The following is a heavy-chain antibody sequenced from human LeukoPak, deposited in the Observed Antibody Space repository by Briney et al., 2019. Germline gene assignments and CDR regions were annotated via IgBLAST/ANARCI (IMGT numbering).Heavy chain of an antibody. V-gene: IGHV4-34*01. Sequence: SETLSLTCAVYGGSFSGYYWSWIRQPPGKGLEWIGEINHSGSTNYNPSLKSRVTISVDTSKNQFSLKLSSVTAADTAVYYCARDQFPIQPAAIGAPSFDPWGQGTLVTVSS. CDR2: INHSGST. D-gene: IGHD2-2*01. J-gene: IGHJ5*02. CDR1: GGSFSGYY. CDR3: ARDQFPIQPAAIGAPSFDP.